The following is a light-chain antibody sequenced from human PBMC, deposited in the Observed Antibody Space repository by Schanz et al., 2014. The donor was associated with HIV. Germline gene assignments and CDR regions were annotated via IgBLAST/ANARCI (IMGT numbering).Light chain of an antibody. Sequence: QSALTQPASVSGSPGQSITISCTGTSSDVGGYNYVSWYQHHPGQAPKLIIYDVSDRPSGVSNRFSGSKSGNTASLTVSGLQAEDEADYYCSSYVGSNNYVFGTGTKVTVL. CDR1: SSDVGGYNY. J-gene: IGLJ1*01. CDR3: SSYVGSNNYV. V-gene: IGLV2-14*03. CDR2: DVS.